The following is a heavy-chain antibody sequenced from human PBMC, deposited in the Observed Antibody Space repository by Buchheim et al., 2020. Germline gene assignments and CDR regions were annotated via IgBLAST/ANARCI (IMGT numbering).Heavy chain of an antibody. CDR1: GFTFSSYG. CDR3: AKDGPLSRGYSYGHPILGY. Sequence: QVQLVESGGGVVQPGRSLRLSCAASGFTFSSYGMHWARQAPGKGLEWVAVISYDGSNKYYADSVKGRFTISRDNSKNTRYLQMNSLRAEDTAVYYCAKDGPLSRGYSYGHPILGYWGQGTL. CDR2: ISYDGSNK. D-gene: IGHD5-18*01. J-gene: IGHJ4*02. V-gene: IGHV3-30*18.